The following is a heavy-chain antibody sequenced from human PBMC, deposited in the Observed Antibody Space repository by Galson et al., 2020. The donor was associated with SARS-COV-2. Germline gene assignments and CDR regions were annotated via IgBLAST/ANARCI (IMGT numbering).Heavy chain of an antibody. CDR3: ARGDYYYGMDV. Sequence: TGGSLRLSCVASGFTFSNYEMNWVRQAPGQGLEWVSYIGSSGSRIYYADSVKGRFTISRDNAKNSLYLQMNSLRAEDTALYYCARGDYYYGMDVWGQGTTVTVSS. CDR2: IGSSGSRI. J-gene: IGHJ6*02. V-gene: IGHV3-48*03. CDR1: GFTFSNYE.